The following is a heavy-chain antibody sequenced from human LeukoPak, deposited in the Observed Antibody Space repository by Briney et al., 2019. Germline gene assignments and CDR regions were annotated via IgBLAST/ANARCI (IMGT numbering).Heavy chain of an antibody. J-gene: IGHJ4*02. D-gene: IGHD1-7*01. CDR1: GFTFSSYW. CDR2: IKSDGSST. CDR3: ARDKSYNWNYGSLMDY. V-gene: IGHV3-74*01. Sequence: GGSLRLSCAASGFTFSSYWMHWVRQAPGKGLVWVSRIKSDGSSTSYADSVKGRFTISRDNAKNSLYLQMNSLRAEDTAVYYCARDKSYNWNYGSLMDYWGQGTLVTVSS.